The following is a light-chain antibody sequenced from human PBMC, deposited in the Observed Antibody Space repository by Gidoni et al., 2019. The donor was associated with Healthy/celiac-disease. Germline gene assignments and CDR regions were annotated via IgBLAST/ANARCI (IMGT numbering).Light chain of an antibody. CDR2: GAS. Sequence: ATLSCRASQSVNSNLAWYQQKPGQAPRLLIYGASTRGTGIPARFSGSGSGTEFTLTISSLQSEDFAVYYCQQYNNWPPWTFGQGTKVEIK. J-gene: IGKJ1*01. CDR1: QSVNSN. CDR3: QQYNNWPPWT. V-gene: IGKV3-15*01.